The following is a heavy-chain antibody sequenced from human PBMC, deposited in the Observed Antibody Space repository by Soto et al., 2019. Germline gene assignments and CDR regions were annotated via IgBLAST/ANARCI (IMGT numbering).Heavy chain of an antibody. CDR2: ISAYNGNT. D-gene: IGHD3-3*01. V-gene: IGHV1-18*01. J-gene: IGHJ6*02. Sequence: ASVKVSCKASGYTFTSYGISWVRQAPGQGLEWMGWISAYNGNTNYAQKLQGRVTMTTDTSTSTAYMELRSLRSDDTAVYYCARGSITIFGVVISDYYYGMDVWGQGTTVTVSS. CDR1: GYTFTSYG. CDR3: ARGSITIFGVVISDYYYGMDV.